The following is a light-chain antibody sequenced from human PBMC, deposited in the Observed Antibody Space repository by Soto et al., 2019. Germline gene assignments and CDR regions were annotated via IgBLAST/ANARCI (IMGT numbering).Light chain of an antibody. V-gene: IGKV1-5*01. CDR1: QSISTW. CDR2: DAS. J-gene: IGKJ1*01. CDR3: QQYKSYWT. Sequence: IPMTPSPSPLSSSIGDRVTITCRASQSISTWLAWYQQKPGKAPKLLISDASSLETGVPSRFSGSGSGTEFTLTINSLQPDDFATYYCQQYKSYWTFGQGTKVDIK.